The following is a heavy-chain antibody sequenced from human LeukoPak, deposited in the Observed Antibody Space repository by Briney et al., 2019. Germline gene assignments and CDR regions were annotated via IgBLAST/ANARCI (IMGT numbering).Heavy chain of an antibody. CDR3: ARLTYYYDSRGPGNWFDP. Sequence: GGSLRLSCAASGFTFSSYSMNWVRQAPGKGLEWVSSISSSSSYIYYADSVKGRFTISRDNAKNSLYLQMNSLRAEDTAVYYCARLTYYYDSRGPGNWFDPWGQGTLVTVSS. J-gene: IGHJ5*02. D-gene: IGHD3-22*01. CDR1: GFTFSSYS. V-gene: IGHV3-21*01. CDR2: ISSSSSYI.